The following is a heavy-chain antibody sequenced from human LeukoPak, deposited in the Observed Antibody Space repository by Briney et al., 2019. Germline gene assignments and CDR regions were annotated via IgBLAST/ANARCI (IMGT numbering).Heavy chain of an antibody. J-gene: IGHJ6*03. CDR1: GFTVSSNC. V-gene: IGHV3-53*01. D-gene: IGHD3-10*01. CDR3: ARDRPYYGSGSYDYYYYMDV. Sequence: SGGSLRLSCAASGFTVSSNCMSWVRQAPGKGLEWVSVIYSGGSTYYADSVKGRFTISRDNSKNTLYLQMNSLRAEDTAVYYCARDRPYYGSGSYDYYYYMDVWGKGTTVTVSS. CDR2: IYSGGST.